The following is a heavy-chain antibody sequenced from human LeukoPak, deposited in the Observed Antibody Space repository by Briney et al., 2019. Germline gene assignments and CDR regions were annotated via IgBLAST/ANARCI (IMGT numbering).Heavy chain of an antibody. CDR2: IKQDGSEK. J-gene: IGHJ6*03. CDR1: GFTFSNYW. V-gene: IGHV3-7*01. Sequence: GGSLRLSCAASGFTFSNYWMSWVRQAPGKGLEWVANIKQDGSEKYYVDSVKGRFTISRDNAKNSLYLQMNSLRAEDTAVYYCARNYYYNMDVSGKGTTVTVSS. CDR3: ARNYYYNMDV.